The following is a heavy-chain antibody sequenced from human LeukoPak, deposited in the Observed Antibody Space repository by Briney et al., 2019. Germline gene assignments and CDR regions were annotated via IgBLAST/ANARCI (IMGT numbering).Heavy chain of an antibody. CDR2: ISSSGSMI. J-gene: IGHJ5*01. Sequence: GGSLRLSCAASGFTFSSYEMNWVRQAPGKGLEWVSYISSSGSMIYYADSVKGRFTISRDNAKNSLYLQMNSLRAEDTAVYYCARQGPDSNSVYSWFDPWGQGTLVTVSS. CDR1: GFTFSSYE. D-gene: IGHD1-1*01. CDR3: ARQGPDSNSVYSWFDP. V-gene: IGHV3-48*03.